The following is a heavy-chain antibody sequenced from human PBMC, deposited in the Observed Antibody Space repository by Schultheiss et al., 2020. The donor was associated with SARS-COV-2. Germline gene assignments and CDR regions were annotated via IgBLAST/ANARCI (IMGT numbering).Heavy chain of an antibody. CDR2: IYYSGST. Sequence: SAPLSLTCTVSGGSISSSNYYWGWIRQPPGKGLEWVGCIYYSGSTYYNPSLKSRVTISVDTSKNQFSLKVTSVTAADTAVYYCARDRPIWTYYYYMDVWGKGTTVTVSS. V-gene: IGHV4-39*07. CDR3: ARDRPIWTYYYYMDV. CDR1: GGSISSSNYY. J-gene: IGHJ6*03. D-gene: IGHD3/OR15-3a*01.